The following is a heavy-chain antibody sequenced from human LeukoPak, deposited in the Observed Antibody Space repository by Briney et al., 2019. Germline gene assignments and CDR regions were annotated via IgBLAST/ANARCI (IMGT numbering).Heavy chain of an antibody. V-gene: IGHV3-30*18. CDR2: ISYDGSNK. J-gene: IGHJ4*02. D-gene: IGHD3-16*01. CDR1: GFNFKLSA. CDR3: AKDWGGY. Sequence: GGSLRLSCAASGFNFKLSAMSWGRQAPGKGLEWVAVISYDGSNKYYADSVKGRFTISRDNSKNTLYLQMNSLRAEDTAVYYCAKDWGGYWGQGTLVTVSS.